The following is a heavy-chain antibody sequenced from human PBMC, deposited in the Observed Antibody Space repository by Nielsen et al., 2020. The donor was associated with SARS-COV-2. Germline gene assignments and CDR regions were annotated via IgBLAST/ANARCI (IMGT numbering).Heavy chain of an antibody. Sequence: GESLQISCAASGFTFSRYAMSWVRQAPGKGREWVANIKQDGSEKYYVDSGKGRGTISRDNAKTALYLQMKRSHQGPIGLPPGTLLQEHLWG. CDR3: TLLQEHL. CDR1: GFTFSRYA. J-gene: IGHJ6*01. V-gene: IGHV3-7*01. CDR2: IKQDGSEK.